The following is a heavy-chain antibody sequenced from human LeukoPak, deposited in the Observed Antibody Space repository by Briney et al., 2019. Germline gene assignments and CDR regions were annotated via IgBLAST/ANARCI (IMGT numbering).Heavy chain of an antibody. CDR2: ISSSGRTI. CDR1: GFTFSSYE. D-gene: IGHD1-20*01. CDR3: ARGSLTGEYGMDV. Sequence: PGRSLRLSCAASGFTFSSYEMNWVRQAPGKGLEWISYISSSGRTIYYADSVKGRFTITRDNAKNSLYLQMNSLRVEDTAVYYCARGSLTGEYGMDVWGQGTTVTVSS. J-gene: IGHJ6*02. V-gene: IGHV3-48*03.